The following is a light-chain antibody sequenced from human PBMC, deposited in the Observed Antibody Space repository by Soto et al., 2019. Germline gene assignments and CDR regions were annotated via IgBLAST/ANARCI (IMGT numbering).Light chain of an antibody. CDR2: AAS. CDR1: QSISSY. CDR3: QQSYSTPPEYT. V-gene: IGKV1-39*01. J-gene: IGKJ2*01. Sequence: DIQMTQSPSSLSASVGDRVTITCRASQSISSYLNWYQQKPGKAPKLLIYAASSLPSGVPSRFSGSGSGTDCTLTISSLQPEDFATYYCQQSYSTPPEYTFGQGTKLEIK.